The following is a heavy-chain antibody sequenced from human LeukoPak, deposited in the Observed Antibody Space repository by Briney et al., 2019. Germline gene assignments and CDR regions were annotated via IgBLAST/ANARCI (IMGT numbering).Heavy chain of an antibody. CDR2: INPIGGGT. CDR1: VYTFTIYH. D-gene: IGHD2-15*01. CDR3: ATELGYCYSGRCG. V-gene: IGHV1-46*01. Sequence: GASVTVSFTSSVYTFTIYHMHLVRQVPGQGREWMGIINPIGGGTTYAQRFQGRVTMTTDTSTSTVFMELSSLRSEDTAVFYCATELGYCYSGRCGWGQGTLVTVSS. J-gene: IGHJ4*02.